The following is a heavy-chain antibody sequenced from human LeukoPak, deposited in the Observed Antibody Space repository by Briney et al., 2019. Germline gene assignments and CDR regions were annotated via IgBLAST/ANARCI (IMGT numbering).Heavy chain of an antibody. CDR2: INQSGST. CDR1: GGSLSGHY. J-gene: IGHJ4*02. Sequence: NPSETLSLTCGVYGGSLSGHYWSWLRQPPGKGLEWIGEINQSGSTNYNPSLKSRVTISVDTSRTQFSLRLNSVTAADTAVYYCAREYSTSSTSFDCWGQGTLVTVSS. CDR3: AREYSTSSTSFDC. D-gene: IGHD6-6*01. V-gene: IGHV4-34*01.